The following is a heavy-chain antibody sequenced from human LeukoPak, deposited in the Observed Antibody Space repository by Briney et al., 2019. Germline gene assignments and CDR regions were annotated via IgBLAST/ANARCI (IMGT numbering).Heavy chain of an antibody. Sequence: QSGGSLRLSCAASGFTFNSYAMSWVRQAPGKGLEWVSAISASGGTTYYADSVKGRFTISRDNSENTLFLQMNSLRAEDMAVYYCAIVPREYCSSTSCPNWFDLWGQGTLVTVSS. CDR1: GFTFNSYA. CDR2: ISASGGTT. D-gene: IGHD2-2*01. J-gene: IGHJ5*02. V-gene: IGHV3-23*01. CDR3: AIVPREYCSSTSCPNWFDL.